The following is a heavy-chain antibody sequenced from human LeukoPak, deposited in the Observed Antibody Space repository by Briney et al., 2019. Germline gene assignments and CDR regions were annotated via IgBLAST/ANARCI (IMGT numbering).Heavy chain of an antibody. CDR1: GYSFTNYW. CDR2: IYPGDSDT. Sequence: GESLKISCKGSGYSFTNYWIGWVRQMPGKGLEWMGIIYPGDSDTRYSPSFQGQVTISADKSISTAYLQWTSLKASDTAMFYCARHAGIAAPGPXYXXQGTXXTVS. J-gene: IGHJ4*02. V-gene: IGHV5-51*01. D-gene: IGHD6-13*01. CDR3: ARHAGIAAPGPXY.